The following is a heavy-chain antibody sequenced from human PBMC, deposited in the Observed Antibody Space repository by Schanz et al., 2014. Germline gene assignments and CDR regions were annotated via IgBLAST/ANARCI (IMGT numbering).Heavy chain of an antibody. CDR3: TRDVRLDRRGNWFDP. D-gene: IGHD1-1*01. Sequence: VHLVESGGGLVQPGGSLRLSCAASGFTFSDYSMNWVRQAPGKGLEWVALVSSDGNNDYYTDSVKGRFTISRDNSKNLLYLQMNSLRAEDTAVYYCTRDVRLDRRGNWFDPWGQGTLVTVSS. CDR2: VSSDGNND. CDR1: GFTFSDYS. J-gene: IGHJ5*02. V-gene: IGHV3-30*03.